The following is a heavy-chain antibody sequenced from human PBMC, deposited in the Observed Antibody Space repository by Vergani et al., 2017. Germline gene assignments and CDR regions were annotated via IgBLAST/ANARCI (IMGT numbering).Heavy chain of an antibody. V-gene: IGHV1-69*01. D-gene: IGHD3-10*01. Sequence: QVQLVQSGAEVKKPGSSVKVSCKASGGTFSSYAISWVRQAPGQGLEWMGGIIPIFGTANYAQKFQGRVTITADESTSTAYMELSSLRSEDTAVYYCARGLYYYGSGSLDAFDIWGQGTMVTVSS. J-gene: IGHJ3*02. CDR3: ARGLYYYGSGSLDAFDI. CDR2: IIPIFGTA. CDR1: GGTFSSYA.